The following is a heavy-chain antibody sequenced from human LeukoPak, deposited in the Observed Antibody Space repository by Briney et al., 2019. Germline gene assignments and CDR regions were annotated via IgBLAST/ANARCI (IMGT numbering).Heavy chain of an antibody. CDR1: LHTLPELS. J-gene: IGHJ4*02. CDR3: ATEEGMVRGLFDY. CDR2: FDPEDGET. D-gene: IGHD3-10*01. Sequence: AAVNVSFKVSLHTLPELSMHWVRQAPGKGREWMGGFDPEDGETIYAQKFQGRVTRTEDTSTDTAYMELSSLRSEDTAVYYCATEEGMVRGLFDYWGQGTLVTVSS. V-gene: IGHV1-24*01.